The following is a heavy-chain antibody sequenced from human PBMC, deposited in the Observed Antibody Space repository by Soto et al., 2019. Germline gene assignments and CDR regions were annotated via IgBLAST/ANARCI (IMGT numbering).Heavy chain of an antibody. D-gene: IGHD2-15*01. CDR3: AREDIVVTHVRVSDWFDP. Sequence: GASVKVSCKASGYTFTSYAIHWVRQAPGQRLEWMGWVNAGNGNTKYSQNFQARVTITRDTSASTAYMELSSLRSEDTAVYYCAREDIVVTHVRVSDWFDPWGQGTLVTVSS. J-gene: IGHJ5*02. CDR2: VNAGNGNT. CDR1: GYTFTSYA. V-gene: IGHV1-3*01.